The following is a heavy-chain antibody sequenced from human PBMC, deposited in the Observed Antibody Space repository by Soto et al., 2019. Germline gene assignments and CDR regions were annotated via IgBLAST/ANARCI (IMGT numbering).Heavy chain of an antibody. Sequence: ASVKVSCKASGYTFTSYAMHWVRQAPGQRLEWMGWINAGNGNTKYSQKFQGRITITRDTSASTAYMELSSLRSEDTAVYYCARGGSLYWYFDLWGRGTLVTVSS. V-gene: IGHV1-3*01. J-gene: IGHJ2*01. CDR2: INAGNGNT. D-gene: IGHD1-26*01. CDR3: ARGGSLYWYFDL. CDR1: GYTFTSYA.